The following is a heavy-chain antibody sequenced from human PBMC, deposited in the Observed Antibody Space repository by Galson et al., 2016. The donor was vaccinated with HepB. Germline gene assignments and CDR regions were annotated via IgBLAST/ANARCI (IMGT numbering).Heavy chain of an antibody. CDR3: ATDGAGGGAYNDNFFDH. V-gene: IGHV3-30*03. CDR1: GFTFSTYG. J-gene: IGHJ4*02. Sequence: SLRLSCAASGFTFSTYGMHWVRQAPGKGLEWVATISSHAYNIHYVDSVKGRFTISRDNSKNTLYLQMNSLRAEDTAVYYCATDGAGGGAYNDNFFDHWGQGALVTVSS. D-gene: IGHD1-1*01. CDR2: ISSHAYNI.